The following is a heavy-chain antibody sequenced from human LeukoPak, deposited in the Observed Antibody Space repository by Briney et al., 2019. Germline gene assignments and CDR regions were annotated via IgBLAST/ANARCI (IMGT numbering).Heavy chain of an antibody. Sequence: GGSLRLSCAASAFTFSGYSMNWVRQAPGKGLEWVSYISPSATTIYYADSVKGRFTISRDNAKNSLYLQMNSLRAEDTAVYYCARVPYGGNSLYFDYWGQGTLVTVSS. CDR2: ISPSATTI. CDR1: AFTFSGYS. J-gene: IGHJ4*02. CDR3: ARVPYGGNSLYFDY. D-gene: IGHD4-23*01. V-gene: IGHV3-48*01.